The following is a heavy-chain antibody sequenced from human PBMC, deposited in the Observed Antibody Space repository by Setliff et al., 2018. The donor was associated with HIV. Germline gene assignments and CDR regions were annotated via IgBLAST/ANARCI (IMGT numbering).Heavy chain of an antibody. V-gene: IGHV3-15*01. J-gene: IGHJ4*02. D-gene: IGHD3-3*01. CDR2: IKSKTDGGTT. CDR1: GFTFTNAW. CDR3: TTPEGDYDFWSGYSPIFDH. Sequence: GGSLRLSCATSGFTFTNAWMSWVRQAPGKGLEWVGRIKSKTDGGTTDYAAPVKGRFTISMDDSKNTLFLQMNSLKIEYTAVYYCTTPEGDYDFWSGYSPIFDHWGQGTLVTVSS.